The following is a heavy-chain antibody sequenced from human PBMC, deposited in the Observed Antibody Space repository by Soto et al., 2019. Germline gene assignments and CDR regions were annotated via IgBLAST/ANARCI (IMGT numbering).Heavy chain of an antibody. CDR2: IYTSGNT. J-gene: IGHJ4*02. CDR3: ARESGDNWDYEAY. D-gene: IGHD1-7*01. Sequence: KPAETLSLTCTVSGGSISSYHWSWVRQSSGKGLEWIVRIYTSGNTHYNPSLKSRVTVSIDTSKNQFFLTGNSVTAADSAVYYCARESGDNWDYEAYWGQGTPVTVSS. V-gene: IGHV4-4*07. CDR1: GGSISSYH.